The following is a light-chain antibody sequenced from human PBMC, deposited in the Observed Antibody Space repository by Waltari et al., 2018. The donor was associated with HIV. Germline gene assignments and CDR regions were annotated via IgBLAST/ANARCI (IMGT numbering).Light chain of an antibody. J-gene: IGLJ1*01. CDR1: GSDLGSNP. CDR2: GSR. Sequence: QSALTQSPSASAAPGRSLTIPCAGPGSDLGSNPVFWFQKFPTSAPKLLIFGSRRRPSGVPDRFSASKSGTSASLVIGGLRTEDEADYYCAAWDDSLGGFVVGTGTKVTVL. V-gene: IGLV1-47*01. CDR3: AAWDDSLGGFV.